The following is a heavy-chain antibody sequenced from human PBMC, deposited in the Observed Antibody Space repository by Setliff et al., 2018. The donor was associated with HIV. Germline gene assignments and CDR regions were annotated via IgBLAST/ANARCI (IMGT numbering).Heavy chain of an antibody. D-gene: IGHD3-3*01. J-gene: IGHJ4*02. CDR1: GGSISSGSYY. CDR3: ARDVMEWFGNYFDN. V-gene: IGHV4-39*02. CDR2: IYYSGST. Sequence: PSETLSLTCTVSGGSISSGSYYWSWIRQPPGKGLEWIGSIYYSGSTYYNPSLKSRVTISVDTSKHQFSLKLTAVTAADTALYYCARDVMEWFGNYFDNWGQGALVTVSS.